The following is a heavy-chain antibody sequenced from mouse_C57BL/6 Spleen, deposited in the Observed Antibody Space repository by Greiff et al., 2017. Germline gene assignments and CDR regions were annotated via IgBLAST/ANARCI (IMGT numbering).Heavy chain of an antibody. CDR3: ARQVLYAMDY. Sequence: EVKLQQSGPELVKPGASVKISCKASGYTFTDYYMNWVKQSHGKSLEWIGDINPNNGGTSYNQKFKGKATLTVDKSSSTAYMELRSLTSEDSAVYYCARQVLYAMDYWGQGTSVTVSS. J-gene: IGHJ4*01. D-gene: IGHD2-14*01. CDR2: INPNNGGT. V-gene: IGHV1-26*01. CDR1: GYTFTDYY.